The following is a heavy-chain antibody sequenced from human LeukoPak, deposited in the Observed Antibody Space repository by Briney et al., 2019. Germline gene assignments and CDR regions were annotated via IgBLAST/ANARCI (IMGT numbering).Heavy chain of an antibody. D-gene: IGHD3-3*01. Sequence: GASVKVSCKASGGTFSSYAISWVRQAPGQGLEWMGGIIPIFGTANYAQKFQGRVTITTDESTSTAYMELSSLRSEDTAVYYCARGWTYYDFWSGYYPDRSDAFDIWGQGTMATVSS. V-gene: IGHV1-69*05. J-gene: IGHJ3*02. CDR3: ARGWTYYDFWSGYYPDRSDAFDI. CDR2: IIPIFGTA. CDR1: GGTFSSYA.